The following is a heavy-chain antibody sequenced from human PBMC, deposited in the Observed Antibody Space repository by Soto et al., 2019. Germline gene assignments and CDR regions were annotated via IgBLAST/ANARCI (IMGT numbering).Heavy chain of an antibody. J-gene: IGHJ3*02. D-gene: IGHD2-8*01. CDR2: INHSGST. CDR1: GGSFSGYY. V-gene: IGHV4-34*01. Sequence: SETLSLTCAVYGGSFSGYYWSWIRQPPGKGLEWIGEINHSGSTNYNPSLKSRVTISVDTSKNQFSLKLSSVTAADTAVYYCARPLRRMLAFDIWGQGTMVTVSS. CDR3: ARPLRRMLAFDI.